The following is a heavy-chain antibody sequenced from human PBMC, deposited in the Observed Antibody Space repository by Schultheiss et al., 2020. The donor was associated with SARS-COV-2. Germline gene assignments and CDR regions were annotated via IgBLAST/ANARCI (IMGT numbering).Heavy chain of an antibody. Sequence: GESLKISCAASGFTFSSYSMNWVRQAPGKGLEWVGRIKSKTDGGTTDYAAPVKGRFTISRDDSKNTLYLQMNSLKTEDTAVYYCTTAFSGYDSLTGDYWGQGTLVTVSS. CDR2: IKSKTDGGTT. D-gene: IGHD5-12*01. CDR3: TTAFSGYDSLTGDY. CDR1: GFTFSSYS. V-gene: IGHV3-15*01. J-gene: IGHJ4*02.